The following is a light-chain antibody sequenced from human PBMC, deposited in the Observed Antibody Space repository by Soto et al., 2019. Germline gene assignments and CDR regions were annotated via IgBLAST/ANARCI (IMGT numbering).Light chain of an antibody. CDR3: QQSYMTPRT. CDR1: QTIDVY. Sequence: DIQLTQSPSSLSASVGDRGSITCRASQTIDVYLNWYLQKPGRAPQLLISAASKLQGGVPSRFSGSGSGTDFTLIISSLQPDDSGTYFCQQSYMTPRTFGQGTKV. V-gene: IGKV1-39*01. CDR2: AAS. J-gene: IGKJ1*01.